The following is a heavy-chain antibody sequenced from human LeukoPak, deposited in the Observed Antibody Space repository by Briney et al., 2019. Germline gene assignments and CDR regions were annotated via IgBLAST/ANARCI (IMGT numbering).Heavy chain of an antibody. D-gene: IGHD3-9*01. J-gene: IGHJ4*02. CDR2: LSDSGGYT. V-gene: IGHV3-23*01. CDR1: GFTFSSYA. Sequence: PGGSLRLSCAVSGFTFSSYAMSWVRPAPGKGLECVSALSDSGGYTYYADSVKGRFTISRDNSKNTLYLQMNSLRAEDTAVYYCAKSASPLTGYYRFDYWGQGTLVTVSS. CDR3: AKSASPLTGYYRFDY.